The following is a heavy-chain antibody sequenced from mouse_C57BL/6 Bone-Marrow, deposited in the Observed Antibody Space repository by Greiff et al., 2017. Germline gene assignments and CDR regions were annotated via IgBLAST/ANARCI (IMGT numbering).Heavy chain of an antibody. CDR2: ISRGGDYI. D-gene: IGHD2-12*01. CDR3: TRDGRDDGGAMDD. V-gene: IGHV5-9-1*02. CDR1: GFTFSSYA. Sequence: EVMLVESGAGLVKPGGSLKLSCAASGFTFSSYAMSWVSQTPEKRLEWVAYISRGGDYIYYAETVKGRFTIYRDTARNTLYVQMSRLKSEDTAMYDCTRDGRDDGGAMDDWGQGTSVTVSS. J-gene: IGHJ4*01.